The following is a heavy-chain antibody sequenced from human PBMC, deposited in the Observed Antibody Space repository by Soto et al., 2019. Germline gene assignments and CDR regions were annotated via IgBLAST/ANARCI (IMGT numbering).Heavy chain of an antibody. Sequence: QVQLVESGGGVVQPGRSLRLSCAASGFTFSSYGMHWVRQAPGKGLEWVAVISYDGSNKYYADSVKGRFTISRDNSKNTXFRQMNSLRAEDTAVYYCAKGGRGIIYDLDYYGMDVWGQGTTVTVSS. V-gene: IGHV3-30*18. CDR2: ISYDGSNK. D-gene: IGHD3-16*01. CDR3: AKGGRGIIYDLDYYGMDV. CDR1: GFTFSSYG. J-gene: IGHJ6*02.